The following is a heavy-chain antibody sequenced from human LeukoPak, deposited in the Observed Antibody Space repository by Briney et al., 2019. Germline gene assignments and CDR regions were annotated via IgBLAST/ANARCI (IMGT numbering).Heavy chain of an antibody. D-gene: IGHD2-21*02. Sequence: SETLSLTCIISGGSIRGYYWSWIRQPPGKGLEWIGYIYYSGSTTYNPSLKSRITISVDTSKNQFSLKLSSVTAADTGVYYCARSGVTALSWVDPWGQGTLVTVSS. J-gene: IGHJ5*02. CDR3: ARSGVTALSWVDP. CDR2: IYYSGST. CDR1: GGSIRGYY. V-gene: IGHV4-59*08.